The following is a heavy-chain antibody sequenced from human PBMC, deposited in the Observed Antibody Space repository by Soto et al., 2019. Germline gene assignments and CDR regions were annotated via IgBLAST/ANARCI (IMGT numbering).Heavy chain of an antibody. CDR1: GGSISSGGYY. J-gene: IGHJ5*02. D-gene: IGHD6-13*01. V-gene: IGHV4-31*03. CDR2: ICYSGST. CDR3: AGAENSSSWQRDWFDP. Sequence: QVQLQESGPGLVKPSQTLSLTCTVSGGSISSGGYYWSWIRQHPGKGLEWIGYICYSGSTYYNPSLKCRVTITVDSSKNQFSLKLSSVTAADTAVYYCAGAENSSSWQRDWFDPWGQGTLVTVSS.